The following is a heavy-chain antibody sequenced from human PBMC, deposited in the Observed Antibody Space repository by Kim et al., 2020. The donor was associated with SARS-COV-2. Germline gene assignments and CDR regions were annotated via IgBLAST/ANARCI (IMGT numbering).Heavy chain of an antibody. V-gene: IGHV4-38-2*02. CDR2: IYHSGST. D-gene: IGHD4-4*01. J-gene: IGHJ6*02. Sequence: SETLSLTCTVSAYSISSGYYWGWVRQPPGKGLEWIASIYHSGSTYYNPSLRSRVTISVDTSKNQFSLKVKSVTAADTAMYYCTRGLQSDYYYFCMDVWGQGTTVTVAS. CDR3: TRGLQSDYYYFCMDV. CDR1: AYSISSGYY.